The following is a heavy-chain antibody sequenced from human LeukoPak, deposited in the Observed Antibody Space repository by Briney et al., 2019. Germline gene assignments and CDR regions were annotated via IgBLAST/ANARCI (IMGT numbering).Heavy chain of an antibody. Sequence: SETLSLTCTVSGGSISSYYWSWIRQPPGKGLEWIGYIYYSGSPNYNPSLKSRVTISVDTSKNQFSLKLSSVTAADTAVYYCARSFWSYYYMDVWGKGTTVTVSS. J-gene: IGHJ6*03. CDR2: IYYSGSP. CDR1: GGSISSYY. D-gene: IGHD2-8*02. CDR3: ARSFWSYYYMDV. V-gene: IGHV4-59*01.